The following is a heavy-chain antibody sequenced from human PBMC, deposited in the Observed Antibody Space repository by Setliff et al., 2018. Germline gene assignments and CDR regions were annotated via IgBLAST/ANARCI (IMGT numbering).Heavy chain of an antibody. V-gene: IGHV3-23*01. CDR3: AKDRVNDGFWDFDS. CDR1: GFTFREYS. Sequence: GASLRLSCATSGFTFREYSMAWVRKVPGKGLEWVASVIQGGQGGCAGSLRGRCSISRDNSKKTVLLQMSNLRAEDTATYYCAKDRVNDGFWDFDSWGQGIVVTVSS. J-gene: IGHJ4*02. D-gene: IGHD2-21*01. CDR2: VIQGGQG.